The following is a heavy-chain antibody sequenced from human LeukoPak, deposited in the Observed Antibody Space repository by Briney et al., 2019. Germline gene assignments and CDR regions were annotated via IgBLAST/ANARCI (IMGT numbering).Heavy chain of an antibody. CDR3: ARDLVFCSGGSCWDY. J-gene: IGHJ4*02. V-gene: IGHV1-18*01. D-gene: IGHD2-15*01. Sequence: ASVRVSCKASGYSFTNYGISWVRQAPGQGLEWMGWIAAYNGNTNYAQKFQGRVTMTTDTSTSTAYVELRSLRSDDTAVYCCARDLVFCSGGSCWDYWGQGTLVTVSS. CDR2: IAAYNGNT. CDR1: GYSFTNYG.